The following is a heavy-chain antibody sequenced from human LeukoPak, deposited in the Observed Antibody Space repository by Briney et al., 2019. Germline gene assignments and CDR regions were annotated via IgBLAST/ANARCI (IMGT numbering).Heavy chain of an antibody. V-gene: IGHV1-2*02. J-gene: IGHJ5*02. CDR3: ARGLPRYCSGGSCYSRWFDP. CDR1: GYTFTGYY. Sequence: ASVKVSCKASGYTFTGYYMHWVRQSPGPRLEWMGWINPNSGGTNYPQKFQGRVTMIRETSISTAYMELSRLRSDDTAVYYCARGLPRYCSGGSCYSRWFDPWGQGTLVTVSS. D-gene: IGHD2-15*01. CDR2: INPNSGGT.